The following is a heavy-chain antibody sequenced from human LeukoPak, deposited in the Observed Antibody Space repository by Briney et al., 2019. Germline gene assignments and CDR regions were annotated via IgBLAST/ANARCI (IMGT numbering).Heavy chain of an antibody. J-gene: IGHJ4*02. D-gene: IGHD2-2*01. CDR3: ARTRAPNALGYCSSSSCTIDY. V-gene: IGHV4-30-2*01. CDR2: IYHSGST. CDR1: GGSISSGGYY. Sequence: SETLSLTCTVSGGSISSGGYYWSWIRQPPGKGLEWIGYIYHSGSTYYNPSLKSRVTISVDTSKNQFSLKLSSVTAADTAVYYCARTRAPNALGYCSSSSCTIDYWGQGTLVTVSS.